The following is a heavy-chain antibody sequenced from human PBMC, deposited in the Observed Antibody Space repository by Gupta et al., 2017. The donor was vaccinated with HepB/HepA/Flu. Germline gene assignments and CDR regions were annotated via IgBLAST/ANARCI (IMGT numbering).Heavy chain of an antibody. Sequence: QVQLVESGGGVVQPGGSLRLSCAASGFTFSSYGMHWVRQAPGKGLEWVAVISYDGSNKYYADSVKGRFTISRDNSKNTLYLQMNSLRAEDTAVYYCAKEKAEVWGQGTLVTVSS. CDR3: AKEKAEV. CDR2: ISYDGSNK. D-gene: IGHD6-13*01. J-gene: IGHJ4*02. V-gene: IGHV3-30*18. CDR1: GFTFSSYG.